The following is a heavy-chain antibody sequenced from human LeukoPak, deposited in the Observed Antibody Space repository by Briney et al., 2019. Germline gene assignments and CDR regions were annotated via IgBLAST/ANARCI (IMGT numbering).Heavy chain of an antibody. CDR1: GFTFSNAW. D-gene: IGHD5-12*01. J-gene: IGHJ5*02. CDR2: IKRKTDGETT. Sequence: PGGSLRLSCAASGFTFSNAWMSWVRQAPGKGLEWVGRIKRKTDGETTDYAAPVKGRFTISRDDSKNTLYLQMNSLKTEDTAVYYCATDVYSGYGDYWFDPWGQGTLVTVSS. CDR3: ATDVYSGYGDYWFDP. V-gene: IGHV3-15*01.